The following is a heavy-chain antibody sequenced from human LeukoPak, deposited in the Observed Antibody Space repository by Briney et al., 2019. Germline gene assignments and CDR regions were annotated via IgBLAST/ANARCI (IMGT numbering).Heavy chain of an antibody. CDR3: VEEAPGY. CDR1: GFSFSSYW. D-gene: IGHD2-2*01. Sequence: PGGSLRLSCAAAGFSFSSYWMTWIRQSPEKGLEWVAHIKEDGTVKYYVDSVKGRFTISRDNAKNSVYLQMNDVRVEDTAVYYCVEEAPGYWGQGALVTASS. CDR2: IKEDGTVK. V-gene: IGHV3-7*01. J-gene: IGHJ4*02.